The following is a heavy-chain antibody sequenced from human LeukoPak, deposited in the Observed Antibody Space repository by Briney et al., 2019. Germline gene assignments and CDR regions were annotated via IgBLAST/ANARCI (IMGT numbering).Heavy chain of an antibody. D-gene: IGHD3-3*01. CDR1: GFTFSNKW. Sequence: PGGSLRLSCAASGFTFSNKWTSWVRQAPGKGLEWVANIKEDASERYYGDSVMGRFTISRDNTKNSLYLQMNNLRAEDTAVYYCTRDKTELFGVVIGDYWGQGTLVTVSS. J-gene: IGHJ4*02. CDR2: IKEDASER. CDR3: TRDKTELFGVVIGDY. V-gene: IGHV3-7*01.